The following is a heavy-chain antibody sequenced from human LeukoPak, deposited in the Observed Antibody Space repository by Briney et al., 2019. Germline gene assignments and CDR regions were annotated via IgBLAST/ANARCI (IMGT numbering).Heavy chain of an antibody. J-gene: IGHJ3*02. V-gene: IGHV1-18*01. D-gene: IGHD3-22*01. Sequence: ASVKVSCKASGYTFTSYGISWGRQAPGQGLEWMGWISAYNGNTIYAQKLQGRVTMTTDTSTSTAYMELRSLRSDDTAVYYCARDEAKMYYYDSSDAGDAFDIWGQGTMVTVSS. CDR2: ISAYNGNT. CDR3: ARDEAKMYYYDSSDAGDAFDI. CDR1: GYTFTSYG.